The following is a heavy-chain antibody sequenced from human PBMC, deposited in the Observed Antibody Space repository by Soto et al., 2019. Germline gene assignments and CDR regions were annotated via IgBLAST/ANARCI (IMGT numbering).Heavy chain of an antibody. V-gene: IGHV3-15*01. J-gene: IGHJ5*02. Sequence: GGSLRLSCAASGFTFSNAWMSWVRQAPGKGLEWVGRIKSKTDGGTTDYAAPVKGRFTISRDDSKNPLSLQMNSLKTEDTAMYYCTTEGGYIHCSSTSCRHPPWGQGTLVTVSS. CDR1: GFTFSNAW. D-gene: IGHD2-2*01. CDR2: IKSKTDGGTT. CDR3: TTEGGYIHCSSTSCRHPP.